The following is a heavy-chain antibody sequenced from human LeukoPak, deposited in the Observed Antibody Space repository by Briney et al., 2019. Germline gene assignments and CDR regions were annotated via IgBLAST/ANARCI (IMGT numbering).Heavy chain of an antibody. D-gene: IGHD3-10*01. J-gene: IGHJ4*02. V-gene: IGHV4-39*07. CDR3: AREWVVVRGVSPPYFDY. Sequence: SETLSLTCTVSGGSISGSSYYWGWIRQPPGKGLEWIVSIYYSGSTYYNPSLKSRVTISVDTSKNQFSLKLSSVTAADTAVYYCAREWVVVRGVSPPYFDYWGQGTLVTVSS. CDR1: GGSISGSSYY. CDR2: IYYSGST.